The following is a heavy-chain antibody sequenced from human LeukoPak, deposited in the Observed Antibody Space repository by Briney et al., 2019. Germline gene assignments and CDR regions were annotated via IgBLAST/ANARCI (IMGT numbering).Heavy chain of an antibody. D-gene: IGHD6-13*01. CDR2: IYYTGST. CDR1: GGSISNNGYY. V-gene: IGHV4-30-2*01. CDR3: AREGIAAAFDY. J-gene: IGHJ4*02. Sequence: SQTLSLTCTVSGGSISNNGYYWSWIRHPPGKALEWIGHIYYTGSTYYNPSLKSRVTISVDRSKNQFSLKLSSVTAADTAVYYCAREGIAAAFDYWGQGTLVTVSS.